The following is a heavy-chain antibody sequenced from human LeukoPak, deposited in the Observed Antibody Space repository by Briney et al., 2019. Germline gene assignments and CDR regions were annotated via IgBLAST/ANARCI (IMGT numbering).Heavy chain of an antibody. CDR3: ARISWLYYFDY. V-gene: IGHV1-46*01. CDR1: GYTFTSYY. J-gene: IGHJ4*02. CDR2: INPSGGST. Sequence: ASVKVSCKASGYTFTSYYMHWVRQAPRQGLEWMGIINPSGGSTSYAQKFQGRVTMTRDTSTSTVYMELSSLRSEDTAVYYCARISWLYYFDYWGQGTLVTVSS. D-gene: IGHD3-9*01.